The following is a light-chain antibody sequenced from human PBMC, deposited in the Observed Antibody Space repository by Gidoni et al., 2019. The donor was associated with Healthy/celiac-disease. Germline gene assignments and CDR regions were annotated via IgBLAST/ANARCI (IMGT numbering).Light chain of an antibody. CDR1: QSISSW. V-gene: IGKV1-5*03. J-gene: IGKJ2*01. Sequence: QMTQSPSTLSASVGDRVTITCRASQSISSWLAWYQQKPGKAPKLLIYKASSLESGVPSRFSGSGSGTEFTLTISSLQPDDFATYYCQQYNSYSSFGQGTKLEIK. CDR2: KAS. CDR3: QQYNSYSS.